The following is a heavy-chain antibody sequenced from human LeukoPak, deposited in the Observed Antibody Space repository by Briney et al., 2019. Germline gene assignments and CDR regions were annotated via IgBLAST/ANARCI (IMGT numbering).Heavy chain of an antibody. D-gene: IGHD4-17*01. CDR1: GFTFSSYS. J-gene: IGHJ4*02. Sequence: GGSLRLSCAASGFTFSSYSMNWVRQAPGKGLEWVSSISSSSSYIYYADSVKGRFTISRDNAKNSLYLQMNSLRAEDTAVYYCAKEKVTTVTTSFDYWGQGTLVTVSS. CDR3: AKEKVTTVTTSFDY. V-gene: IGHV3-21*01. CDR2: ISSSSSYI.